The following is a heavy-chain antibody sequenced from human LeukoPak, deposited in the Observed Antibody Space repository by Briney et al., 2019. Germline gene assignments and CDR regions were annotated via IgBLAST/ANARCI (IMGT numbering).Heavy chain of an antibody. CDR3: AKSDYGDYRVFGY. V-gene: IGHV3-7*03. D-gene: IGHD4-17*01. J-gene: IGHJ4*02. Sequence: GGSLRLSCAASGFTFSAYAMSWVRQAPGKGLEWVANINHAGSENYYVDSVKGRFTISRDNAKNSLYLQMNSLRAEDTAVYYCAKSDYGDYRVFGYWGQGTLVTVSS. CDR2: INHAGSEN. CDR1: GFTFSAYA.